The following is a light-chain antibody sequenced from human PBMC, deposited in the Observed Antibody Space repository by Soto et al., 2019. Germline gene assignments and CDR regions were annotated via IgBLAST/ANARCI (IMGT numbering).Light chain of an antibody. CDR3: CSHAGSNSCPV. Sequence: QSVLTQPASVSGSPGRSTTISCTGTSSDVGSYNFVSWYQQHPGKAPKLIIYEVIKRPSGVSYRFSGSKSGNTASLTISGLQAEDEADYYCCSHAGSNSCPVFGTGTKLTVL. CDR2: EVI. V-gene: IGLV2-23*02. CDR1: SSDVGSYNF. J-gene: IGLJ1*01.